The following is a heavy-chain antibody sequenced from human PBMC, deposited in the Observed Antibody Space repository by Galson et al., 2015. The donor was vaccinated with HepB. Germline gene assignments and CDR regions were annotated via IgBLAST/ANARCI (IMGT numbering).Heavy chain of an antibody. J-gene: IGHJ5*02. CDR3: ARELNYDYIWGSPPFGGWFDP. CDR1: GGTFSSYA. CDR2: IIPILGIA. D-gene: IGHD3-16*01. Sequence: SVKVSCKASGGTFSSYAISWVRQAPGQGLEWMGGIIPILGIANYAQKFQGRVTITADKSTSTAYMELSSLRSEDTAVYYCARELNYDYIWGSPPFGGWFDPWGQGTLVTVSS. V-gene: IGHV1-69*10.